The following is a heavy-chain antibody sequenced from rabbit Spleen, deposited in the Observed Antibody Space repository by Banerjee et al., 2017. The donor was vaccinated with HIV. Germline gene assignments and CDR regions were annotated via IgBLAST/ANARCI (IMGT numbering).Heavy chain of an antibody. D-gene: IGHD6-1*01. Sequence: QSLEESGGDLVKPGASLTLTCTASGFSFSSSDYMCWVRQAPGKGLQWIACINVYTGKPVYATWAKGRFTISRTSSTTVTLQMTSLTAADTATYFCARDSGTYDYIDGYFNLWGPGTLVTVS. CDR1: GFSFSSSDY. CDR2: INVYTGKP. J-gene: IGHJ4*01. CDR3: ARDSGTYDYIDGYFNL. V-gene: IGHV1S40*01.